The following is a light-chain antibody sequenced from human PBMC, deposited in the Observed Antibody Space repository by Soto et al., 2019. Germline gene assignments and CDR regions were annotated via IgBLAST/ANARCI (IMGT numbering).Light chain of an antibody. CDR3: QQANNWPRT. J-gene: IGKJ2*01. CDR2: GAS. CDR1: QSVGSN. V-gene: IGKV3-15*01. Sequence: EIVMTQSPATLSVSLGERATLSCRASQSVGSNLAWYQQKPGQAPRLLIYGASSRATGIPARFGGSGSGTEFTLNISSMQSEDFAVYYCQQANNWPRTFGQGTKLEIK.